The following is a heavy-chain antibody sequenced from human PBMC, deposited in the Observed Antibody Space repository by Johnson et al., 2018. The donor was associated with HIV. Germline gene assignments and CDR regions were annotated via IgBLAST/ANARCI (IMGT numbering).Heavy chain of an antibody. V-gene: IGHV3-11*04. CDR2: ISSSGRTI. CDR1: GFIFSDYY. J-gene: IGHJ3*02. D-gene: IGHD3-9*01. Sequence: QVQLVESGGDLVKPGGSLRLSCAASGFIFSDYYMTWIRQAPGKGLESISYISSSGRTIYYADSVKGRFTMSRDNAKKSMYLQMNSLRAEDTAVYYCAREEGTDIFTRGDAFDICGQGTMVTVSS. CDR3: AREEGTDIFTRGDAFDI.